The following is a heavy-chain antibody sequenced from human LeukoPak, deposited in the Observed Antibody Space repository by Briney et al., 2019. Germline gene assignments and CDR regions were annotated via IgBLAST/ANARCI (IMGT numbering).Heavy chain of an antibody. CDR1: GFTFDDYA. J-gene: IGHJ4*02. Sequence: EAGGSLRLSCAASGFTFDDYAMHWVRQAPGKGLEWVSGISWNSGSIGYADSVKGRFTISRDNSKNTLYLQMNSLRAEDTAVYYCASGYSSGWSRDYWGQGTLVTVSS. CDR2: ISWNSGSI. V-gene: IGHV3-9*01. D-gene: IGHD6-19*01. CDR3: ASGYSSGWSRDY.